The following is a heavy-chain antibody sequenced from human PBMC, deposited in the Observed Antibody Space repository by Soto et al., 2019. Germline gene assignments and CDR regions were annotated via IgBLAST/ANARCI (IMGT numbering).Heavy chain of an antibody. Sequence: SVKVSCKASGGTFSSYTISWVRQAPGQGLEWMGRIIPILGIANYAQKFQGRVTITADKSTSTACMELSSLRSEDTAVYYCARDGYSSSWYVSWGQGTLVTVSS. J-gene: IGHJ4*02. D-gene: IGHD6-13*01. V-gene: IGHV1-69*04. CDR3: ARDGYSSSWYVS. CDR2: IIPILGIA. CDR1: GGTFSSYT.